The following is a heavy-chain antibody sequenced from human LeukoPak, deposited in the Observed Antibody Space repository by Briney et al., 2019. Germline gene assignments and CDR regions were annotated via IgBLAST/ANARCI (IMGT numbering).Heavy chain of an antibody. V-gene: IGHV5-51*01. Sequence: GESLKISCKASGYSFAGYWIGWVRQMPGKGLEWMGIIYPGDSDTRDSPSFQGQVTLSADKSIITAYLQWSSLKASDTAMYYCARQTTQMDIVVVPAAWDYWGQGTLVTVSS. CDR3: ARQTTQMDIVVVPAAWDY. D-gene: IGHD2-2*03. CDR1: GYSFAGYW. J-gene: IGHJ4*01. CDR2: IYPGDSDT.